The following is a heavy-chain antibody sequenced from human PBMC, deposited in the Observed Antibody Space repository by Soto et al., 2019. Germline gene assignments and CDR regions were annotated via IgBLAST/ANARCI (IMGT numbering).Heavy chain of an antibody. J-gene: IGHJ3*02. V-gene: IGHV1-3*01. CDR3: AREAEYSSGWYWYGAFDI. CDR1: GYTFATYA. CDR2: INAGNGNT. Sequence: ASVKVSCKASGYTFATYAIHWVRQAPGQRLEWMGRINAGNGNTKYSQKFQGRVTINRDTSASTAYMELSSLRSEDTAVYYCAREAEYSSGWYWYGAFDIWGQGTMVTVSS. D-gene: IGHD6-19*01.